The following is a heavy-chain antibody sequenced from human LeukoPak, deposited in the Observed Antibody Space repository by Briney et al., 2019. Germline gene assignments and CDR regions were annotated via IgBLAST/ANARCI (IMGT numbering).Heavy chain of an antibody. V-gene: IGHV3-66*01. CDR1: GFTVSSNY. CDR2: IYSGGST. D-gene: IGHD6-6*01. J-gene: IGHJ4*02. CDR3: ARDSSSTYYFDS. Sequence: GGSLRLSCAASGFTVSSNYMSWVRQAPGKGLEWVSVIYSGGSTYYADSVKGRFTISRDNSKNTLYLQMNSLRAEDTAVYYCARDSSSTYYFDSWGQGTLVTVSS.